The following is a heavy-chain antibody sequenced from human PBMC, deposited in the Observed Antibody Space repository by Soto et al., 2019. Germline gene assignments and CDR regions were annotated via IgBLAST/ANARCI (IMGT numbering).Heavy chain of an antibody. V-gene: IGHV1-8*01. Sequence: ASVKFSCKASGYTFTSYDINWLRQATGQGLEWMGWMNPNSGNTVYAQKFQGRVTMTRNTSKSIAYLQMNSMKTEDTAVYYCTRDKVLRFLEWSTLYGMDVWGQGTTVTVSS. CDR1: GYTFTSYD. D-gene: IGHD3-3*01. CDR3: TRDKVLRFLEWSTLYGMDV. J-gene: IGHJ6*02. CDR2: MNPNSGNT.